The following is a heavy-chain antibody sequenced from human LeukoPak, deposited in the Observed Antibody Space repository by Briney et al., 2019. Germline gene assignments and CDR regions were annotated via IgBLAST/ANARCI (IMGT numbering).Heavy chain of an antibody. CDR3: AREYSSSPWAVDY. CDR2: IIPILGIA. D-gene: IGHD6-6*01. J-gene: IGHJ4*02. V-gene: IGHV1-69*04. Sequence: SVKVSCKASGGTFSSYTISWVRQAPGQGLEWMGRIIPILGIANYAQKFQGRVTITADKSTSTAYMELSSLRSEDTAVYYCAREYSSSPWAVDYWGQGTLVTVSS. CDR1: GGTFSSYT.